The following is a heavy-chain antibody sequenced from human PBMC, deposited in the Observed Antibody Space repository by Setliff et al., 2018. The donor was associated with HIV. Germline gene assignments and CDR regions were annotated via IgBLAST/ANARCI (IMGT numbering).Heavy chain of an antibody. D-gene: IGHD1-26*01. V-gene: IGHV3-21*01. CDR1: GFSFRNFG. CDR2: ISSRDDDT. J-gene: IGHJ4*02. Sequence: PGGSLRLSCTASGFSFRNFGMTWVRQAPGKGLEWVSSISSRDDDTHYADSLRGRFTVSRDNAKSALYLQMNNLSVDDTAVYYCVRDSAASVWVGASVYYFDFWGQGIQVTVSS. CDR3: VRDSAASVWVGASVYYFDF.